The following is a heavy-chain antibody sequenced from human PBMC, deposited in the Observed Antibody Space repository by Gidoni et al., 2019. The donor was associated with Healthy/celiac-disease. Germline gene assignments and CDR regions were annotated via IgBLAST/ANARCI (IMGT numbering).Heavy chain of an antibody. V-gene: IGHV3-74*01. CDR3: ARIHYSSGWYSPEDVYYGMDV. CDR2: INSDGSST. D-gene: IGHD6-19*01. Sequence: EVQLVESGGGLVQPGGSLSLSCAASGFTFSTYWMPWVRQAPGKGLVWVSRINSDGSSTSYADSVKGRFTISRDNDKNTLYLQMNSLRAEDTAVYYCARIHYSSGWYSPEDVYYGMDVWGQGTTVTVSS. CDR1: GFTFSTYW. J-gene: IGHJ6*02.